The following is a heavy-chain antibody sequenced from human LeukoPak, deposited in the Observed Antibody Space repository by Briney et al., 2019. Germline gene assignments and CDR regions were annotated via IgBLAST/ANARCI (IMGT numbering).Heavy chain of an antibody. V-gene: IGHV3-7*01. CDR2: IKQDGSEK. CDR3: AREANYYGSGNFDY. J-gene: IGHJ4*02. CDR1: GFTFSSYW. D-gene: IGHD3-10*01. Sequence: PGGSLRLSCAASGFTFSSYWMSWVRQAPGKGLEWVANIKQDGSEKYYVDSVKGRFTISRDNAKNSLYLQMNSLRGEDTAVYYCAREANYYGSGNFDYWGQGTLVTVSS.